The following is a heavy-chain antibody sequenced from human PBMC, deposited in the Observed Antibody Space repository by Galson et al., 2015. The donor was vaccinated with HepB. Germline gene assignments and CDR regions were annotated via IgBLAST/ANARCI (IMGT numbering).Heavy chain of an antibody. Sequence: SLRLSCAASGFTVSGTSMSWVRQAPGKGLEWVSLIYGGGSTYYADSVQGRFTISRENSPNKLFLQMSSLRAEDTALYYCARVGDSSNSYALDVWGQGTTVTVSS. CDR3: ARVGDSSNSYALDV. CDR2: IYGGGST. J-gene: IGHJ6*02. CDR1: GFTVSGTS. D-gene: IGHD3-10*01. V-gene: IGHV3-53*01.